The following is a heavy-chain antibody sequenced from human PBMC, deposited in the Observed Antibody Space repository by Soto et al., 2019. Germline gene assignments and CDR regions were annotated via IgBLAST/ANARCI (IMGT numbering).Heavy chain of an antibody. CDR1: GYRFSSYW. Sequence: PGESLKISCKGSGYRFSSYWIGRVRQMPGKGLEWMGFIYPGDSETRYSPSFQGQVTISVDKSIDTAYLQWSSLQASDTGIYYCARQGSNGAFFYYALDVWGQGTTVTVSS. D-gene: IGHD6-19*01. CDR2: IYPGDSET. J-gene: IGHJ6*02. CDR3: ARQGSNGAFFYYALDV. V-gene: IGHV5-51*01.